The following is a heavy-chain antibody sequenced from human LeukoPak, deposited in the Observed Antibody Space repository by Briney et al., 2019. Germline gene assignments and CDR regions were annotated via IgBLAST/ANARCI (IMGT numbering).Heavy chain of an antibody. D-gene: IGHD1-14*01. V-gene: IGHV3-74*01. CDR2: INPGGSSI. CDR1: GFTFSSYW. Sequence: PGGSLRLSCAASGFTFSSYWMHWVPQVPGKGLVWVARINPGGSSITYADSVKGRFTISRDNAKNTLYLQMDSLRAEDTGVYYCARSNQADDYWGQGTLVTVSS. J-gene: IGHJ4*02. CDR3: ARSNQADDY.